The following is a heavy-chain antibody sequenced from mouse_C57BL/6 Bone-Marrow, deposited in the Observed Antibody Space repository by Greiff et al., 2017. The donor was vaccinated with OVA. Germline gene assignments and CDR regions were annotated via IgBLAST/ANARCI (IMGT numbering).Heavy chain of an antibody. CDR3: ARRYYGSSWYFDV. CDR1: GYTFTSYW. Sequence: QVQLQQPGAELVKPGASVKMSCKASGYTFTSYWITWVKQRPGQGLEWIGDIYPGSGSTNYNEKFKSKATLTVDTSSSTAYMQLSSLTAEYSAVYYCARRYYGSSWYFDVWGTGTTVTVSS. D-gene: IGHD1-1*01. V-gene: IGHV1-55*01. CDR2: IYPGSGST. J-gene: IGHJ1*03.